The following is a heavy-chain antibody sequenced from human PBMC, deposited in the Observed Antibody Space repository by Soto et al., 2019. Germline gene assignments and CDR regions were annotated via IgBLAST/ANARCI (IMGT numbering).Heavy chain of an antibody. CDR1: GGSISSGDYY. CDR2: IYYSGST. J-gene: IGHJ4*02. V-gene: IGHV4-30-4*01. Sequence: PSETLSLTCTVSGGSISSGDYYWSWIRHPPGKGLEWIGYIYYSGSTYYNPSLKSRVTISVDTSKNQFSLKLSSVTAADTAVYYCARVASSSWYYFDYWGQGTLVTVSS. CDR3: ARVASSSWYYFDY. D-gene: IGHD6-13*01.